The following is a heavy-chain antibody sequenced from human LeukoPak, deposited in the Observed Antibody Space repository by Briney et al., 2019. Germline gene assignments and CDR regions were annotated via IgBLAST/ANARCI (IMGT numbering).Heavy chain of an antibody. CDR1: GGTFSSYA. V-gene: IGHV1-69*06. D-gene: IGHD6-19*01. CDR2: IIPIFGTA. CDR3: TSLLADLQGYYFDY. J-gene: IGHJ4*02. Sequence: ASVKVSCKASGGTFSSYAISWVRQAPGQGLEWMGGIIPIFGTANYAQKFQGRVTMTEDTSIDTAYMELSSLRSEDTALYYCTSLLADLQGYYFDYWGQGTLVTVSS.